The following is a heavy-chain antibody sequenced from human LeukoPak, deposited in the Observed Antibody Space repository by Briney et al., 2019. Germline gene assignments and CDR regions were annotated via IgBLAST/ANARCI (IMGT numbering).Heavy chain of an antibody. CDR2: INHSGST. CDR1: GGSFSGYY. D-gene: IGHD6-6*01. CDR3: ASVEDSARRRDWFDP. J-gene: IGHJ5*02. V-gene: IGHV4-34*01. Sequence: PSETLSLTCAVYGGSFSGYYWSWIRQPPGKGLGWIGEINHSGSTNYNPSLKSRVTISVDTSKNQFSLKLSSVTAADTAVYYCASVEDSARRRDWFDPWGQGTLVTVSS.